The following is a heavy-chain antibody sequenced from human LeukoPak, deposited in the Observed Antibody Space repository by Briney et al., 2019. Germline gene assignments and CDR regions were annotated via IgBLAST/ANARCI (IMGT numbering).Heavy chain of an antibody. V-gene: IGHV3-74*01. Sequence: GGSLRLSCAASGFPFSSYWMHWVRHAPGKGLLWVARINGDGSITAYADSVKGRFTISRDNAENTLYLQMNSLRVEDTAVYHCASDSPYYGMDVWGQGTTVTVSS. CDR2: INGDGSIT. J-gene: IGHJ6*02. CDR3: ASDSPYYGMDV. CDR1: GFPFSSYW.